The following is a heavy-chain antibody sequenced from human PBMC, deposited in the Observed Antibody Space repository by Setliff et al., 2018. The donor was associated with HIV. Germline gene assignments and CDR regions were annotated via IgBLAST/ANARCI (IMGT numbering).Heavy chain of an antibody. Sequence: GGSLRLSCAASGFTFNSYAMHWVRQAPGKGLEWVAVIWYDGSKKYYGDSVKGRFTISRDKSKNTLYLQMDSLRAEDTAAYYCAKDGSSGYYYYYLDVWGKGTTVTVSS. V-gene: IGHV3-33*03. CDR1: GFTFNSYA. CDR3: AKDGSSGYYYYYLDV. J-gene: IGHJ6*03. D-gene: IGHD6-6*01. CDR2: IWYDGSKK.